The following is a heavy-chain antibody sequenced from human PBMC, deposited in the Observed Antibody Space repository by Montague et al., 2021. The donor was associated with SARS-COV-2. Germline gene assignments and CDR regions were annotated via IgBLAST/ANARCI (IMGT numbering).Heavy chain of an antibody. D-gene: IGHD1-26*01. J-gene: IGHJ3*02. Sequence: SLRLSCAASGFTVNSNYMSWVRQAPGKGLEWVALIYSGGDRTYAVSVRDRFTISRDNSKNTLYLQMNSLRVEDTAVFYCARGGVGATWAFDIWGQGTMVTVSS. CDR2: IYSGGDR. CDR3: ARGGVGATWAFDI. CDR1: GFTVNSNY. V-gene: IGHV3-53*01.